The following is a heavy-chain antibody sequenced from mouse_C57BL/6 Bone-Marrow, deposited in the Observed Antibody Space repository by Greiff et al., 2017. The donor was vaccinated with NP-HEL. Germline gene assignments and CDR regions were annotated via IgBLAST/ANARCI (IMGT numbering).Heavy chain of an antibody. Sequence: QVQLQQPGAELVRPGTSVKLSCKASGYTFTSYWMHWVKQRPGQGLEWIGVIDPSDSYTNYNQKFKGKATLTVDTSAITAYMQRSSLTAEDSSVDYCAINSKRAMDYWGQGTSVTVSS. D-gene: IGHD2-5*01. CDR3: AINSKRAMDY. V-gene: IGHV1-59*01. J-gene: IGHJ4*01. CDR2: IDPSDSYT. CDR1: GYTFTSYW.